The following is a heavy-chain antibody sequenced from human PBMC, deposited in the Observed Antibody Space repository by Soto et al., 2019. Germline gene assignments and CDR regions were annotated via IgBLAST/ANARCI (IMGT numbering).Heavy chain of an antibody. D-gene: IGHD3-22*01. CDR1: GYTFTSYG. CDR2: ISAYNGNT. CDR3: ARSEGDYYDSSGLDY. V-gene: IGHV1-18*01. J-gene: IGHJ4*02. Sequence: QVQLVQSGAEVKKPGASVKVSCKASGYTFTSYGISWVRQAPGQGLEWMGWISAYNGNTNYAQKLQGRVTMTTDTDXXTAYMELRSLRSDATAVYYCARSEGDYYDSSGLDYWGQGTLVTVSS.